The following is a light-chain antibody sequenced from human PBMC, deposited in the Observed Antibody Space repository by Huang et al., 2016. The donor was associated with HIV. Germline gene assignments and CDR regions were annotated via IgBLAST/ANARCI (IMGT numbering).Light chain of an antibody. CDR1: QSVNNK. V-gene: IGKV3-15*01. CDR2: DAY. J-gene: IGKJ1*01. CDR3: QQYNNWPPWT. Sequence: EVVMTQSPVTLSVFPGERATLSCRASQSVNNKLAWFQQKPGQAPMLLIHDAYIRATGIPDRFSGSGSGTEFTLTISSLQSEDFAVYYCQQYNNWPPWTFGQGTKVEIK.